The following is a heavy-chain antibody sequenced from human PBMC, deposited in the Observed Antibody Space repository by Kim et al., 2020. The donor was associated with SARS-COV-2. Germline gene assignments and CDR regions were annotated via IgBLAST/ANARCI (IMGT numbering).Heavy chain of an antibody. CDR1: GGSFSGYY. D-gene: IGHD2-21*01. CDR3: ARGVLFNWFDP. J-gene: IGHJ5*02. Sequence: SETLSLTCAVYGGSFSGYYWSWIRQPPGKGLEWIGEINHSGSTNYNPSLKSRVTISVDTSKNQFSLKLSSVTAADTAVYYCARGVLFNWFDPWGQGTLVT. V-gene: IGHV4-34*01. CDR2: INHSGST.